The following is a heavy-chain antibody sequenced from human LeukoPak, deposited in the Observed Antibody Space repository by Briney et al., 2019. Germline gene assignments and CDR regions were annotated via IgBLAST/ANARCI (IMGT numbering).Heavy chain of an antibody. J-gene: IGHJ4*02. CDR2: ISGSADNT. CDR3: AKERENYFEFDF. CDR1: GGSISSSSYY. V-gene: IGHV3-23*01. Sequence: ETLSLTCTVSGGSISSSSYYWGWIRQTPGKGPEWVSAISGSADNTYYADSVKGRFTISRDNSRNILYVQMNSLRVEDTAIYYCAKERENYFEFDFWGQGTLVTVSS. D-gene: IGHD1-7*01.